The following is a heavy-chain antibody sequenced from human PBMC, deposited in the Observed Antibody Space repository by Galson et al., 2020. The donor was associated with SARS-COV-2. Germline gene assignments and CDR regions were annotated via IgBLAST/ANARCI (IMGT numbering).Heavy chain of an antibody. CDR2: ISGSGGST. Sequence: TGGSLRLSCAASGFTFSSYAMSWVRQAPGKGLEWVSAISGSGGSTYYADSVKGRFTISRDNSKNTLYLQMNSLRAEDTAVYYCAKDSPTEYSGSYDAFDIWGQGTMVTVSS. J-gene: IGHJ3*02. CDR1: GFTFSSYA. D-gene: IGHD1-26*01. CDR3: AKDSPTEYSGSYDAFDI. V-gene: IGHV3-23*01.